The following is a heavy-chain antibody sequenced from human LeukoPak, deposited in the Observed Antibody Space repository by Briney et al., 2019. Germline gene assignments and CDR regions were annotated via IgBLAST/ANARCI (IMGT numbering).Heavy chain of an antibody. Sequence: SETLSLTCTVSGGSFSSYYWSWIRQPPGKGLEWIGYIYYSGSTDYNPSLKSRVTMSLDTSTNQFSLNLSSVTAADTAVYYCARAVITFGGAVAKGFDCWGQGTLVTVSS. CDR2: IYYSGST. V-gene: IGHV4-59*01. D-gene: IGHD3-16*01. CDR1: GGSFSSYY. CDR3: ARAVITFGGAVAKGFDC. J-gene: IGHJ4*02.